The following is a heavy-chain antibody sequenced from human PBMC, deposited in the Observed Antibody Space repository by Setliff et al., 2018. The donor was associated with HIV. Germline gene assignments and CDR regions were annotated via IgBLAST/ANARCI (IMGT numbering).Heavy chain of an antibody. CDR2: MNPNDGGT. CDR1: GHTFANSY. V-gene: IGHV1-46*01. D-gene: IGHD1-20*01. J-gene: IGHJ4*02. CDR3: ARSDISGTGYFDS. Sequence: ASVKVSCKASGHTFANSYLHWVRQGPGQGLEWMGIMNPNDGGTQYAQNFRGRVSMTRDTSTTTVYMELYSLRSEDTAGYHCARSDISGTGYFDSWGQGTLVTVSS.